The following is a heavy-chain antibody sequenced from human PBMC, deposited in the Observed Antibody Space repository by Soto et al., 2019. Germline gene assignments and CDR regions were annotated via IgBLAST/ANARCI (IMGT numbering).Heavy chain of an antibody. CDR3: ARGVYGVLLDRYYGMDV. D-gene: IGHD4-17*01. J-gene: IGHJ6*02. CDR1: GGTFSSYT. CDR2: IIPILGIA. Sequence: GASVKVSCKASGGTFSSYTISWVRQAPGQGLEWMGRIIPILGIANYAQKFQGRVTITADKSTSTAYMELSSLRSEDTAVYYCARGVYGVLLDRYYGMDVWGQGTTVTVSS. V-gene: IGHV1-69*02.